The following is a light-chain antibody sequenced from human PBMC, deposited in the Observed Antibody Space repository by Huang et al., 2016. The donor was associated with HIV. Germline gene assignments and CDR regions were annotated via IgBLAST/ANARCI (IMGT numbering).Light chain of an antibody. J-gene: IGKJ1*01. Sequence: DIVMTQSPDSLAVSLGERATLNCKSSRSILSRSNNKNYLAWYQQKQGQPPKLLFFWASTRESGVPDRFSGSGSGTDFTLTISNLQAEDVAVYFCQQYYTTPLTFGQGTKVEI. CDR3: QQYYTTPLT. V-gene: IGKV4-1*01. CDR1: RSILSRSNNKNY. CDR2: WAS.